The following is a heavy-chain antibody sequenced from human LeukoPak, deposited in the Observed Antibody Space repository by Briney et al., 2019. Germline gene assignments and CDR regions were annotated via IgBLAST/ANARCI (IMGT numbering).Heavy chain of an antibody. D-gene: IGHD3-10*01. CDR2: IYPGDSDT. CDR3: ARHPYYYAPGSEVCFDY. CDR1: GYSFTTYW. Sequence: GESLKISCKGSGYSFTTYWIGWVRQMPGKGLEWMGIIYPGDSDTRYSPSFQGQVTISADRSISTAYLQWSSLKASDTAMYYCARHPYYYAPGSEVCFDYWGQGTLVTVSS. V-gene: IGHV5-51*01. J-gene: IGHJ4*02.